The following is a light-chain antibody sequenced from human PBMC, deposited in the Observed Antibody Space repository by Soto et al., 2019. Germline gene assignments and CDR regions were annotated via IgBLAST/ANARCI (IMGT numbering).Light chain of an antibody. CDR3: QQYNNWRFT. CDR2: GAS. V-gene: IGKV3-20*01. J-gene: IGKJ3*01. CDR1: QSVSSSY. Sequence: EIVLTQSPGTLSLSPGERATLSCRASQSVSSSYLGWYQQKPGQAPRLLIYGASSRATGIPDRFSGSGSGTEFTLTISSLQSEDFAVYYCQQYNNWRFTFGPGTKVDIK.